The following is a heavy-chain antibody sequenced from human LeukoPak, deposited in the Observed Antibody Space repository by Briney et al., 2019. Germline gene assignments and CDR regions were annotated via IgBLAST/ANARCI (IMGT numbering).Heavy chain of an antibody. J-gene: IGHJ4*02. Sequence: GGSLRLSCAASGFPFSSYWMHWVRQAPVKGLVWVSRINPEGSITTYADSVKGRFTISRDNAKNSLYLQINSLRAEDTAVYYCARNLPAADYWGQGTLVTVSS. CDR2: INPEGSIT. CDR1: GFPFSSYW. CDR3: ARNLPAADY. V-gene: IGHV3-74*01. D-gene: IGHD2-2*01.